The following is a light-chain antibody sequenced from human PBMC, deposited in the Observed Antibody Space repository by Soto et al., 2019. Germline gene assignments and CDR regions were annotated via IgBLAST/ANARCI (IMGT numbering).Light chain of an antibody. Sequence: QSVLTQPPSASGTPGQRVSISCSGSISNIGTNTVTWYQQLPGTAPKLLIYSNNERPSGVPDRFSGSKSGTSAPLAISGLQSEDEADYYCATWDDSLDGPVFGGGTKLTVL. CDR1: ISNIGTNT. CDR3: ATWDDSLDGPV. V-gene: IGLV1-44*01. CDR2: SNN. J-gene: IGLJ2*01.